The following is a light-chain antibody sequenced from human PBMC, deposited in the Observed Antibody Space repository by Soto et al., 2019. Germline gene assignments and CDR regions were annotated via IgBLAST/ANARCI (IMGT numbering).Light chain of an antibody. CDR2: GND. CDR1: SSNIESNT. CDR3: AVWDDSLNVWV. Sequence: QPVLTQPPSASGTPGQRVTISCSGSSSNIESNTVNWYQQLPGTAPKLLISGNDQRPSGVPDRFSGSKSGTSASLAISGLQSEDEADYYCAVWDDSLNVWVFGGGTKLTVL. J-gene: IGLJ3*02. V-gene: IGLV1-44*01.